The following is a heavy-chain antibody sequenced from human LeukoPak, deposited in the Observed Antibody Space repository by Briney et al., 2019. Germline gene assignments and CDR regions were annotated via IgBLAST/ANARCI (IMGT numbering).Heavy chain of an antibody. CDR1: GFTFSSYW. CDR2: INSDGSST. CDR3: ATDIVVVVAATRDY. Sequence: PGGSLRLSCAASGFTFSSYWMHWVRQAPGKGLVWVSRINSDGSSTSYADSVKGRFTISRDNAKSTLYLQMNSLRAEDTAVYYCATDIVVVVAATRDYWGQGTLVTVSS. D-gene: IGHD2-15*01. J-gene: IGHJ4*02. V-gene: IGHV3-74*01.